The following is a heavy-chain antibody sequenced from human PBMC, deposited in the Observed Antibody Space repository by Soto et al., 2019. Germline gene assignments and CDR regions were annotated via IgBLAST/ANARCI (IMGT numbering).Heavy chain of an antibody. Sequence: QVRLEQSGPEVKKPGASMKVSCKASGYTFSNYGITWVRQAPGQGLEWMGWVSAYNRNTNYAQKFEDRVTMTTDTTTGTAYMGLRSLRSDDTAVYFSARERQVEPLPSWGQGTPVTVSS. CDR2: VSAYNRNT. CDR1: GYTFSNYG. J-gene: IGHJ5*02. CDR3: ARERQVEPLPS. V-gene: IGHV1-18*04. D-gene: IGHD1-26*01.